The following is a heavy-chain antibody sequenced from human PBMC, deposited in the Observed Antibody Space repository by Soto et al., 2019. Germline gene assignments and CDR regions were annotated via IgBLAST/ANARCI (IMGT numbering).Heavy chain of an antibody. V-gene: IGHV3-74*01. Sequence: EVQLVESGGGVVQAGGSLRLSCAASGFTLSSHWMHWVRQDPGKGLVWVSHINTDGSSTAYADSVKGRFTISRDNAKNTLYLQMNSLRAEDTAVYYCTRRGVPAATVYYMDVWGKGTTVTISS. J-gene: IGHJ6*03. CDR3: TRRGVPAATVYYMDV. CDR1: GFTLSSHW. CDR2: INTDGSST. D-gene: IGHD2-2*01.